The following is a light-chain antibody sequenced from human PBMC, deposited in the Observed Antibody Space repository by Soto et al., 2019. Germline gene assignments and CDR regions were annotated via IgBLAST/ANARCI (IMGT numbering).Light chain of an antibody. V-gene: IGLV2-11*01. CDR1: SSDVGGYNY. CDR2: DVS. Sequence: QSALTQPRSVSGSPGQSVTISCTGTSSDVGGYNYVSWYQQHPGKAPKLMIYDVSKRPSGVPDRFSGSKSGNTASLTISGLQAEDEADYYCCSYAGSYTFAVVVFGGGTKLTVL. CDR3: CSYAGSYTFAVVV. J-gene: IGLJ2*01.